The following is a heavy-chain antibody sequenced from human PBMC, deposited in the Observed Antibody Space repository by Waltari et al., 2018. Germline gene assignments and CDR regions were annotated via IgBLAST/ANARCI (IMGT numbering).Heavy chain of an antibody. CDR3: AKDNRAPISGSPTYYFDH. V-gene: IGHV3-23*01. J-gene: IGHJ4*01. D-gene: IGHD3-10*01. Sequence: LESGGAMVQSGGSLRLSCSVPGFTFSNFVMAWVCRAPGKGVEWVSVISGSGRSTLYTDSVRGRFTISRDNSRNTLYLEMNSLRVEDAAIYYCAKDNRAPISGSPTYYFDHWGHGTVVTVSP. CDR2: ISGSGRST. CDR1: GFTFSNFV.